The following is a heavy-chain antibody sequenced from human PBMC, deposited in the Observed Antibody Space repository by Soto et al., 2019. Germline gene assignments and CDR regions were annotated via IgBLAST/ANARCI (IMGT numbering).Heavy chain of an antibody. D-gene: IGHD4-17*01. CDR2: ITDNGGST. CDR3: AKERATTTAFDY. Sequence: GSLRLSCAASGFTFSRDGMSWVRQAPGKGLEWVSLITDNGGSTYHADSVKGRFTISRDNTKNTLFLQMNSLRAEDTAVYYCAKERATTTAFDYWGQGALVTVSS. V-gene: IGHV3-23*01. J-gene: IGHJ4*02. CDR1: GFTFSRDG.